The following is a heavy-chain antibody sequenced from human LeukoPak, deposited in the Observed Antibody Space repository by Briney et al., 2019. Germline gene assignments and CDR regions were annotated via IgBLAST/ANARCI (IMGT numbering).Heavy chain of an antibody. CDR2: ISYDGSNK. Sequence: GGSLRLSCAASGFTFSSYAMHWVRQAPGKGLEWVAVISYDGSNKYYADSVKGRFTISRDNSKNTLYLQMNSLRAEDTAVYYCARESYYDSSGDYSLDYWGQGTLVTVSS. V-gene: IGHV3-30*04. CDR1: GFTFSSYA. CDR3: ARESYYDSSGDYSLDY. J-gene: IGHJ4*02. D-gene: IGHD3-22*01.